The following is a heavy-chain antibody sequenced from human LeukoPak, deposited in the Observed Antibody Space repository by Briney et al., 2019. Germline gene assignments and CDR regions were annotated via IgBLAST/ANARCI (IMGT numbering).Heavy chain of an antibody. CDR1: GGSISSYY. CDR2: IYYSGIT. CDR3: ARDKTGDYGDLNWFDP. V-gene: IGHV4-59*12. J-gene: IGHJ5*02. Sequence: SETLSLTCTVSGGSISSYYWSWIRQPPGKGLEWIGYIYYSGITNYNPSLKSRVTMSVDTSKNQFSLKLSSVTAADTAVYYCARDKTGDYGDLNWFDPWGQGILVTVSS. D-gene: IGHD4-17*01.